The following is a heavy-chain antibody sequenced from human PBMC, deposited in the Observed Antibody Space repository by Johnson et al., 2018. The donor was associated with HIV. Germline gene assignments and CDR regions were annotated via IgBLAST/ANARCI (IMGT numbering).Heavy chain of an antibody. CDR3: ARTGRAVAVTPYAFDI. CDR2: ISSSGNTI. Sequence: QVQLVESGGGLVKPGGSLRLSCAASGFTFSDYYMSWIRQGTGKGLEWVSYISSSGNTIYYADSVKGRFTISRDNAKNSLYLQMNSLRAEDTAVYYCARTGRAVAVTPYAFDIWGQGTMVTVSS. J-gene: IGHJ3*02. V-gene: IGHV3-11*04. CDR1: GFTFSDYY. D-gene: IGHD6-19*01.